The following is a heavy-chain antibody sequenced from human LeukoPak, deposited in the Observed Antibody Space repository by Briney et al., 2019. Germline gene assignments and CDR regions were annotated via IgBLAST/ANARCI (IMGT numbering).Heavy chain of an antibody. D-gene: IGHD6-6*01. Sequence: GGSLRLSCTASGFTFTSYAMHWVRQAPGKGLEWVAVISYDASNKYYADSVKGRFTISRDNSKNTLYLQMNSLRAEDTAVYYCAKEGSSDAFDIWGQGTMVTVSS. J-gene: IGHJ3*02. CDR2: ISYDASNK. CDR3: AKEGSSDAFDI. CDR1: GFTFTSYA. V-gene: IGHV3-30*04.